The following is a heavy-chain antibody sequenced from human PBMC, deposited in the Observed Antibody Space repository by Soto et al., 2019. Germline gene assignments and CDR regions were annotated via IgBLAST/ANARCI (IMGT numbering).Heavy chain of an antibody. V-gene: IGHV1-2*04. Sequence: ASVKVSCQASVYTFTAYYMHWVRLAPGQGLEGMGWINPNRGGTNYAQKFQRWVTMTRDTSISTAYMELNRLSSDDTADYYCARGFPLQYISSSWFDPWGQGTLVTVSS. J-gene: IGHJ5*02. CDR3: ARGFPLQYISSSWFDP. CDR2: INPNRGGT. CDR1: VYTFTAYY. D-gene: IGHD6-6*01.